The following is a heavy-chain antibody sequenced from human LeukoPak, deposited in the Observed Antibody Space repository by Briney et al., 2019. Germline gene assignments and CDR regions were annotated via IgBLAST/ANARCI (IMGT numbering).Heavy chain of an antibody. D-gene: IGHD5-18*01. Sequence: GGSLRLSCAASGFSFSSYEMNWVRQAPGKGLEWASYISRGGSTIYYADSVKGRFTFSRDNAKNSLYLQMNSLRAEDTAVYYCASNTGYSYGYFDYWGQGTLVTVSS. CDR1: GFSFSSYE. CDR3: ASNTGYSYGYFDY. CDR2: ISRGGSTI. J-gene: IGHJ4*02. V-gene: IGHV3-48*03.